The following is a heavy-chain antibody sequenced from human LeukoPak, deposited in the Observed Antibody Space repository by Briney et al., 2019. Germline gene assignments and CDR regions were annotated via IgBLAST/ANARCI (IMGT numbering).Heavy chain of an antibody. CDR1: GFTFSSYG. CDR2: IWYDGSNK. J-gene: IGHJ4*02. CDR3: ARGGGYSYGLFDY. Sequence: GRSLRLSCAASGFTFSSYGMHWVRQAPGKGLEWVAVIWYDGSNKYYADSVKGRFTISRDNSKNTLYLQMNNLRAEDTAVYYCARGGGYSYGLFDYWGQGTLVTVSS. D-gene: IGHD5-18*01. V-gene: IGHV3-33*01.